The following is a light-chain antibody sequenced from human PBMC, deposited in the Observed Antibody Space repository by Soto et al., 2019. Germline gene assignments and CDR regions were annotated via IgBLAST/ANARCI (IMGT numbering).Light chain of an antibody. CDR3: QQFGGSPPYT. V-gene: IGKV3-20*01. CDR1: QSVSSTY. CDR2: GAS. Sequence: EIVLTQSPGTLSLSPGERATLSCRASQSVSSTYLAWYQQKPGQAPRLLIYGASSRATGIPDRFSDSGSGTDFILTISRLEPEDFAVYYCQQFGGSPPYTFGRGTKLEIK. J-gene: IGKJ2*01.